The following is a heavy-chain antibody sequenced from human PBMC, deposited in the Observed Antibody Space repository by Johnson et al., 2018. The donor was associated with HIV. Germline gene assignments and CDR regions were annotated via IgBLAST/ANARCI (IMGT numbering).Heavy chain of an antibody. CDR3: VRDDYAFHI. CDR2: IKSDGTST. Sequence: VQLVESGGGLVQPGGSLRLSCAVSGFSFRNYWMEWVRQAPGKGLVWVSRIKSDGTSTTYADSVRGRFTISSDNANNTLYLEMKSLRAYDTAVYCYVRDDYAFHIWGQGTMVTVSS. J-gene: IGHJ3*02. V-gene: IGHV3-74*01. D-gene: IGHD2-21*02. CDR1: GFSFRNYW.